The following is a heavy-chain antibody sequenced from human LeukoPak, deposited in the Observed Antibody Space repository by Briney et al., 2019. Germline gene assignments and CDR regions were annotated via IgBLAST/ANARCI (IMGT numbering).Heavy chain of an antibody. CDR3: AKIGIVGSTTYYFDY. V-gene: IGHV3-23*01. D-gene: IGHD1-26*01. J-gene: IGHJ4*02. CDR2: ISGSGGST. Sequence: TGGSLRLSCAASGFTFSSYAMSWVRQAPGKGLEWVSAISGSGGSTYYADSVKGRFTISRDNSKNTLYLQMNSLRAEDTAVYYCAKIGIVGSTTYYFDYWGQGTLVTVSS. CDR1: GFTFSSYA.